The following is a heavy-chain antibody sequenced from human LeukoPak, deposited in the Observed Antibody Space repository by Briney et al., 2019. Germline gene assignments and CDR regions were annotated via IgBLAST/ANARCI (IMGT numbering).Heavy chain of an antibody. D-gene: IGHD6-25*01. Sequence: PSETLSLTCTVSGGSISSYYWSWIRQPPGKGLEWIGYIYNRGSTDYNPSLKSRVSMSVDTSKKQISLKLSSVTAADTAVYYCARRSDWFDPWGQGTLVTVSS. CDR3: ARRSDWFDP. CDR2: IYNRGST. CDR1: GGSISSYY. V-gene: IGHV4-59*08. J-gene: IGHJ5*02.